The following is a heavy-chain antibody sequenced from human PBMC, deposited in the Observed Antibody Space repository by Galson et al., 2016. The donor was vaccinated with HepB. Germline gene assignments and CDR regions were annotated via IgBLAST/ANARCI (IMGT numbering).Heavy chain of an antibody. CDR3: AQTQTSVTPYNYFDN. CDR1: GFSLNTRGMC. V-gene: IGHV2-70*01. J-gene: IGHJ4*02. D-gene: IGHD1-1*01. CDR2: IDWEDDK. Sequence: PALVKPTQTVTLTCTFSGFSLNTRGMCVSWIRQPPGKALEWLALIDWEDDKYYSTSLKTRLTISKDKSKNQVVLTVAHMDPVDTATYYCAQTQTSVTPYNYFDNWGQGTLVTVSS.